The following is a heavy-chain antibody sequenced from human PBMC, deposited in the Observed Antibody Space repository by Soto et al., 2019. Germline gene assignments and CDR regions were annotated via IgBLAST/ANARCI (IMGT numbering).Heavy chain of an antibody. CDR2: IYYSGNT. CDR3: ARVPYYYGSGSYPTYYFDY. D-gene: IGHD3-10*01. J-gene: IGHJ4*02. V-gene: IGHV4-39*07. CDR1: VDSVSSYNYY. Sequence: SETLSLAGTVSVDSVSSYNYYWGWILQPPGKGLEWIGSIYYSGNTYYNPSLKSRVTISVDTSKNQFSLKLSSVTAADTAVYHCARVPYYYGSGSYPTYYFDYWGQGTLVTVSS.